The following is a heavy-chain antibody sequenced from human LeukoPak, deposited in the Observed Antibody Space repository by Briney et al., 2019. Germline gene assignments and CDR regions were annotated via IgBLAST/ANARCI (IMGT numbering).Heavy chain of an antibody. V-gene: IGHV3-21*01. CDR2: ISSSSSYI. CDR3: ARDRGITTDWYFDL. D-gene: IGHD3-3*01. Sequence: GGSLRLSCAASGFTFSRHSINWVRQAPGKGLEWVSSISSSSSYIYYADSVKGRFAISRDNAKNSLYLQMNSLRAEDTAVYYCARDRGITTDWYFDLWGRGTLVTVSS. J-gene: IGHJ2*01. CDR1: GFTFSRHS.